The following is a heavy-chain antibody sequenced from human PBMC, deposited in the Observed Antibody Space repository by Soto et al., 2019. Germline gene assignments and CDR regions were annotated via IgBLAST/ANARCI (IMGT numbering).Heavy chain of an antibody. V-gene: IGHV4-34*01. Sequence: SETLSLTCAVYGGSFSGYYWSWIRQPPGKGLEWIGEINHSGSTNYNPSLKSRVTISVDTSKNQFSLKLSSVTAEDTAVYYCAKAVLRYFDWLSHFDYWGQGTLVTVSS. CDR1: GGSFSGYY. CDR3: AKAVLRYFDWLSHFDY. D-gene: IGHD3-9*01. CDR2: INHSGST. J-gene: IGHJ4*02.